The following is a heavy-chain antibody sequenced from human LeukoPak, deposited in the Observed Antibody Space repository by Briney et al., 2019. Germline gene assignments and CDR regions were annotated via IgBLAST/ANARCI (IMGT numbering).Heavy chain of an antibody. CDR1: GYTFTDYY. CDR3: ARDEQGGTTGGLGY. CDR2: INPNSGAT. J-gene: IGHJ4*02. Sequence: ASVKVSCKASGYTFTDYYIHWVRQAPGRGLEWVGRINPNSGATHYPQKFQGRVTMTRDTSINTAYLELNSLRSDDTAIYYCARDEQGGTTGGLGYWGQGTLVTVSS. V-gene: IGHV1-2*06. D-gene: IGHD4-17*01.